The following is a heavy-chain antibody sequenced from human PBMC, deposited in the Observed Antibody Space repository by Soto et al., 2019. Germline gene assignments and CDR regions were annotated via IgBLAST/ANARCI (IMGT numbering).Heavy chain of an antibody. CDR1: GFTFDDYA. D-gene: IGHD3-10*01. CDR2: ISWNSGSI. CDR3: AKDTLLLWFGELTG. J-gene: IGHJ4*02. Sequence: GGSLRLSCAASGFTFDDYAMHWVRQAPGKGLEWVSGISWNSGSIGYADSVKGRFTISRDNAKNSLYLQMNSLRAEDTALYYCAKDTLLLWFGELTGWGQGTLVTVSS. V-gene: IGHV3-9*01.